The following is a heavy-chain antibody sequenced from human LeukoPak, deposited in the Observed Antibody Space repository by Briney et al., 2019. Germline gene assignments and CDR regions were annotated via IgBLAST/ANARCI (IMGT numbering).Heavy chain of an antibody. D-gene: IGHD3-22*01. J-gene: IGHJ2*01. CDR3: ARDHASMIVVPTTNWYFDL. CDR1: GFTFSNYG. Sequence: GGSLRLSCAASGFTFSNYGMSWVRQAPGRGLEWLANINQGGGVMYYVDSVKGRFIISRDNGKNSLYLQINTLSADDPAVYYCARDHASMIVVPTTNWYFDLWGRGTLVTVSS. V-gene: IGHV3-7*01. CDR2: INQGGGVM.